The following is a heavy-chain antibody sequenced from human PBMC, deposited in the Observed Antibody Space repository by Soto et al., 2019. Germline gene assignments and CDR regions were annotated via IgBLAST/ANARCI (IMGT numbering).Heavy chain of an antibody. J-gene: IGHJ5*02. CDR1: GFSLTTPGAG. CDR3: AHRGYGDHPRDHWFDP. CDR2: IYWNDDK. D-gene: IGHD2-21*02. V-gene: IGHV2-5*01. Sequence: QITLKESGPTLVKPTQTLTLTCTFSGFSLTTPGAGVGWIRQPPGKALEWLALIYWNDDKRYSPSLKSRLTITKDTSKNQVVLIMTNMDPVDTSTYYCAHRGYGDHPRDHWFDPWGQGVPVIVSS.